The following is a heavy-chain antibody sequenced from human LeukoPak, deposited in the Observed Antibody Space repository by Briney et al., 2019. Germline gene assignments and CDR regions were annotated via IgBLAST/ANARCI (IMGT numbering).Heavy chain of an antibody. CDR3: ASLLLADYYDSSGYYSWFDP. V-gene: IGHV3-21*01. CDR2: ISSSSSYI. CDR1: GFTFSSYS. Sequence: GGSLRLSCAASGFTFSSYSMNWVRQAPGKGLDWVSSISSSSSYIYYADSVKGRFTISRDTAKNSPNRQMNSLRAEDTAVYYCASLLLADYYDSSGYYSWFDPWGQGTLVTVSS. D-gene: IGHD3-22*01. J-gene: IGHJ5*02.